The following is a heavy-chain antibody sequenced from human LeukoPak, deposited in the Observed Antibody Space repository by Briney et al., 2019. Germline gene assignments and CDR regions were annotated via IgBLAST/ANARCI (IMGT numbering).Heavy chain of an antibody. D-gene: IGHD3-9*01. V-gene: IGHV4-30-4*01. CDR1: GGSINSADYY. J-gene: IGHJ4*02. CDR2: ISYSGST. Sequence: SQTLSLTCTVSGGSINSADYYWSWIRQPPGKGPEWIGYISYSGSTYYNPSLESRVSISVDTSKIQFSLELTSVTAADTAVYYCASERLYYHVLAGCSHSYFDSWGQGTLAIVSS. CDR3: ASERLYYHVLAGCSHSYFDS.